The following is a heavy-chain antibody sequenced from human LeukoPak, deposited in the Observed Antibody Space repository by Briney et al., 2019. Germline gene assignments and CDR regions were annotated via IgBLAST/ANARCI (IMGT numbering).Heavy chain of an antibody. CDR2: IKSKTDGGTT. Sequence: GGSLRLSCAASGFTFSNVWMTWVRQAPGKGLQWVGRIKSKTDGGTTDYAAPVKGRFTISRDDSKNTLYLQMNSLKTEDTAVYYCTTLLTAYDFWSGPKDYWGQGTLVTVSS. CDR3: TTLLTAYDFWSGPKDY. CDR1: GFTFSNVW. J-gene: IGHJ4*02. V-gene: IGHV3-15*01. D-gene: IGHD3/OR15-3a*01.